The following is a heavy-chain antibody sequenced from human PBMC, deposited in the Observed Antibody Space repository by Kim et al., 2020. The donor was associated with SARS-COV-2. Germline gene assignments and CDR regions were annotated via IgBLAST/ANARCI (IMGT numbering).Heavy chain of an antibody. CDR2: INHSGST. D-gene: IGHD6-19*01. CDR1: GGSFSGYY. J-gene: IGHJ4*02. Sequence: SETLSLTCAVYGGSFSGYYWSWIRQPPGKGLEWIGEINHSGSTNYNPSLKSRVTISVDTSKNQFSLKLSSVTAADTAVYYCARWASGWYGLDYWGQGTLVTVSS. V-gene: IGHV4-34*01. CDR3: ARWASGWYGLDY.